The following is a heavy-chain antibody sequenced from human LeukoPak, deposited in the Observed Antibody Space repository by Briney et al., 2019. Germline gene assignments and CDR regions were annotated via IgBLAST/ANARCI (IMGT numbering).Heavy chain of an antibody. J-gene: IGHJ4*02. CDR3: AKDRARPGGSDY. CDR1: GFTFSSYA. CDR2: ISGSGGST. D-gene: IGHD3-10*01. V-gene: IGHV3-23*01. Sequence: QPGGSLRLSCAASGFTFSSYAMSWVRQTPGKGLEWVSAISGSGGSTYYADSVKGRFTISRDNSKNTLYLQMNSLRAEDTAVYYCAKDRARPGGSDYWGQGTLVTVSS.